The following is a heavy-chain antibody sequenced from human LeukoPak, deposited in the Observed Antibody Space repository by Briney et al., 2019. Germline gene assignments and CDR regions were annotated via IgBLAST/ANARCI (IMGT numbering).Heavy chain of an antibody. CDR2: INPSGGSR. J-gene: IGHJ4*02. D-gene: IGHD6-6*01. CDR3: ARGVTLTTRPEIWAGDY. CDR1: GYTFTSYY. Sequence: ASVKVSCKASGYTFTSYYVHWVRQAPGQGLEWVGIINPSGGSRTCAQKFQGRVTMTRDTSTSTVYMELSSLRSGDTAVYYCARGVTLTTRPEIWAGDYWGQGTLVTVPS. V-gene: IGHV1-46*01.